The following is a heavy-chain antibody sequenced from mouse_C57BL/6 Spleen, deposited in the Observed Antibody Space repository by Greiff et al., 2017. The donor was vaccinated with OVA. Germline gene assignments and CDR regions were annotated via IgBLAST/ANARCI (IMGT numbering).Heavy chain of an antibody. V-gene: IGHV1-15*01. CDR1: GYTFTDYE. CDR3: TREVDSSGTWFAY. CDR2: IDPETGGT. Sequence: VQVVESGAELVRPGASVTLSCKASGYTFTDYEMHWVKQTPVHGLEWIGAIDPETGGTAYNQKFKGKAILTADKSSSTAYMELRSLTSEDSAVYYCTREVDSSGTWFAYWGQGTLVTVSA. J-gene: IGHJ3*01. D-gene: IGHD3-2*02.